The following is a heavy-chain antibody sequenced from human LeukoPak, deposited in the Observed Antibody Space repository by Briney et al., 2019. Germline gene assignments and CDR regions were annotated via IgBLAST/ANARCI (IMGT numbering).Heavy chain of an antibody. CDR2: IYYSGST. V-gene: IGHV4-59*01. Sequence: SETLSLTCTVSGGSISSYYWSWIRQPPGKGLEWIGYIYYSGSTNYNPSPKSRVTISVDTSKNQFSLKLSSATAADTAVYYCARKGDRYFDWLFDYWGQGTLVTVSS. CDR1: GGSISSYY. CDR3: ARKGDRYFDWLFDY. D-gene: IGHD3-9*01. J-gene: IGHJ4*02.